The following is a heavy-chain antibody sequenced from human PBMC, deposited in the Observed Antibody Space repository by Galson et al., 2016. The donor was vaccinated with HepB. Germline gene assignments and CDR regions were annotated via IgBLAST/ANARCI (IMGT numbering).Heavy chain of an antibody. Sequence: SETLSLTCTVSGGSINSESYYWSWIRQPPGKRLELIGYIYFNGSTIYNPSLKSRVTISVDTSKNQFSLKPNSVTAADTAVYYCARDRRQYFGELLLDFWGQGTLVTVSS. CDR3: ARDRRQYFGELLLDF. D-gene: IGHD3-10*01. CDR1: GGSINSESYY. V-gene: IGHV4-61*01. J-gene: IGHJ4*02. CDR2: IYFNGST.